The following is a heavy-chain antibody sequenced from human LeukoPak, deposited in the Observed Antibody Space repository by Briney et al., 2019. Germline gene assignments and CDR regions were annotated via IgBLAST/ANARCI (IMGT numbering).Heavy chain of an antibody. CDR3: ARGRSNYYYMDV. CDR1: GGSISSGDYY. Sequence: SQTLSLTCTVSGGSISSGDYYWSWIRQPPGKGLGWIGYIYYSGSTYYNPSLKSRVTISVDTSKNQFSLKLSSVTAADTAVYYCARGRSNYYYMDVWGKGTTVTVSS. V-gene: IGHV4-30-4*08. J-gene: IGHJ6*03. D-gene: IGHD1-26*01. CDR2: IYYSGST.